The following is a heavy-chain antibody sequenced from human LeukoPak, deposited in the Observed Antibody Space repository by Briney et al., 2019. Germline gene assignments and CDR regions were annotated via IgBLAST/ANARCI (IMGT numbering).Heavy chain of an antibody. CDR3: VKDGVIMLPPDSMGNEYFYSGMDV. CDR2: ISGRGNYM. V-gene: IGHV3-21*06. D-gene: IGHD3-10*01. J-gene: IGHJ6*02. Sequence: PGRSLTLSCAASGFTFSNYGIHWVRQAPGKGLEWVSSISGRGNYMYYGDSVKGRFTISRDNAKNSLFLQMDRLRADDTAVYFCVKDGVIMLPPDSMGNEYFYSGMDVWGQGTTVTVSS. CDR1: GFTFSNYG.